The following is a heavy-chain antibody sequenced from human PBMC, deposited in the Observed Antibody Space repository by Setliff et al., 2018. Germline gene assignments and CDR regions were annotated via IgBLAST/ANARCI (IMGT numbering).Heavy chain of an antibody. CDR3: ARHKSNGSGSYPSLYMDV. CDR1: GDSISTNSYY. CDR2: ISSSGST. D-gene: IGHD3-10*01. J-gene: IGHJ6*03. Sequence: SETLSLTCTVSGDSISTNSYYWGWIRQPPGKGLEWIGSISSSGSTYYNPPLKRQVTISVDTSRNQFSLKLYSVTAADTAVYYCARHKSNGSGSYPSLYMDVWGKGIMVTVSS. V-gene: IGHV4-39*01.